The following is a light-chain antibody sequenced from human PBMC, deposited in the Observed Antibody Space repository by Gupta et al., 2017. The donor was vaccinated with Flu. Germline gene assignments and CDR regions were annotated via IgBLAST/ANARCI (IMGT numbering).Light chain of an antibody. J-gene: IGKJ3*01. CDR2: DAS. CDR1: QDISNY. V-gene: IGKV1-33*01. Sequence: DIQMTHSPSSLSASVGNRVTITWQASQDISNYLNWYQQKPGKAPKLLIYDASNLETGVPSRFSGSGSGTDFTFTISSLQPEDIATYYCQQYDNLQFTFGPGTKVDIK. CDR3: QQYDNLQFT.